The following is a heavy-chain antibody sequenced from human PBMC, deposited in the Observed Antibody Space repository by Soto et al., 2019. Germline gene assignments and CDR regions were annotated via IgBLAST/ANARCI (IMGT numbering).Heavy chain of an antibody. D-gene: IGHD6-19*01. J-gene: IGHJ4*02. V-gene: IGHV3-73*01. CDR3: TTSYSSGWSFDS. CDR2: IRSKANDYAT. CDR1: GFSFSVSS. Sequence: PGGSLILSCAASGFSFSVSSMHWVRQASGKGLEWVGRIRSKANDYATAYAASVKGRFTISRDDSKKTAYLHLNSLKIEDTAVYYCTTSYSSGWSFDSWGLGALVTVSS.